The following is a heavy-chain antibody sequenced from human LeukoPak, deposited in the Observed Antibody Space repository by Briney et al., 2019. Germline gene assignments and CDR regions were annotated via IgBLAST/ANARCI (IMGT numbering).Heavy chain of an antibody. D-gene: IGHD6-13*01. Sequence: GGSLRLSCAASGFIFSSYSINWVRRAPGKGLEWVLYISSSSSTIYYADSVKGRFTISRDNAKNSLYLQMNSLRAEDTAVYYCARGGIAAQDYWGQGTLVTVSS. CDR2: ISSSSSTI. J-gene: IGHJ4*02. CDR1: GFIFSSYS. CDR3: ARGGIAAQDY. V-gene: IGHV3-48*01.